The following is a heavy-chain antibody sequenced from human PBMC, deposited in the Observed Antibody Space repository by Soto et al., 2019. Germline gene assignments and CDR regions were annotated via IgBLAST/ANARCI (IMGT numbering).Heavy chain of an antibody. Sequence: GGSLRLSCAASGFTFSSYAMHWVRQAPGKGLEWVAVISYDGSNKYYADSVKGRFTISRDNSKNTLYLHMNSLRAEDTAVYYCVSERGYFFFYSYFPDAF. CDR3: VSERGYFFFYSYFPDAF. D-gene: IGHD3-9*01. CDR2: ISYDGSNK. J-gene: IGHJ3*01. V-gene: IGHV3-30-3*01. CDR1: GFTFSSYA.